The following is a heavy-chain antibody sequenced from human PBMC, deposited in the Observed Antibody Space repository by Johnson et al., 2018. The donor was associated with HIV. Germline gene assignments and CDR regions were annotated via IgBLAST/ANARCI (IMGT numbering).Heavy chain of an antibody. D-gene: IGHD5-24*01. J-gene: IGHJ3*01. CDR2: INSGGGT. V-gene: IGHV3-66*01. Sequence: VQLVESGGGLVQPGGSLRLSCAASGLTVSNNYMTWVRQGPGKGLEWVSVINSGGGTYYADSVTGRFTIARENSKNTLYLQMNSLRAEDTAVYFCARGCRDGYTCDVFDVWGQGTRVTVSS. CDR1: GLTVSNNY. CDR3: ARGCRDGYTCDVFDV.